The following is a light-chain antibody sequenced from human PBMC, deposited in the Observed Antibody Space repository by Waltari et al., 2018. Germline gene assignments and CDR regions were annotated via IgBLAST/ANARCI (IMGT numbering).Light chain of an antibody. CDR3: SSYANRATLRV. CDR1: SSDIGNYNY. V-gene: IGLV2-14*01. Sequence: QSALAQPASVSGSPGQSIAISCTGTSSDIGNYNYVSWYQQHPGKAPKLILYEVSDRPSGVSRLFSGSKSGNKATLTIAGLQADDEADDYCSSYANRATLRVFGTGTKVTVL. CDR2: EVS. J-gene: IGLJ1*01.